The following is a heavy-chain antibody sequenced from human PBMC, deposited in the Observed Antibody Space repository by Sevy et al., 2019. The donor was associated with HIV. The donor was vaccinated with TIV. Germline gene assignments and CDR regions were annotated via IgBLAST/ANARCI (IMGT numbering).Heavy chain of an antibody. J-gene: IGHJ6*02. V-gene: IGHV4-39*01. D-gene: IGHD6-13*01. Sequence: SETLSLTCTVSGGSISSSSYYWGWIRQPPGQGLEWIGSIYYSGSTYYNPSLKSRVTISVDTSKNQFSLKLSSVTAADTAVYYCARLGGSSWYDYYYGMDVWGQGTTVTVSS. CDR1: GGSISSSSYY. CDR2: IYYSGST. CDR3: ARLGGSSWYDYYYGMDV.